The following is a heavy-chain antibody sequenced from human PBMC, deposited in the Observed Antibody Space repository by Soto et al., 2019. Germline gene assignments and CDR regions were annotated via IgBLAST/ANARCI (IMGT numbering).Heavy chain of an antibody. CDR3: TTDRAVYSGSYFSAYYFDY. CDR2: IKSKTDGGTT. D-gene: IGHD1-26*01. CDR1: GFTFSNAW. J-gene: IGHJ4*02. V-gene: IGHV3-15*01. Sequence: GGSLRLSCAASGFTFSNAWMSWVRQAPGKGLEWVGRIKSKTDGGTTDYAAPVKGRFTISRDDSKNTLYLQMNSLKTEDTAVYYCTTDRAVYSGSYFSAYYFDYWGQGTPVTVSS.